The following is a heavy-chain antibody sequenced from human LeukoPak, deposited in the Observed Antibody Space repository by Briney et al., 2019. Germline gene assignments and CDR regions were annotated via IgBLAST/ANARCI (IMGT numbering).Heavy chain of an antibody. Sequence: GGSLRLSRAASGFTFSSYWMHWVRQGPGKGLVWVSRINSDGSSTSYADSVKGRFTISRDNAKNTLYLQMNSLRAEDTAVYYCARVSTYSAIDYWGQGTLVTVSS. CDR2: INSDGSST. V-gene: IGHV3-74*01. CDR1: GFTFSSYW. CDR3: ARVSTYSAIDY. D-gene: IGHD1-26*01. J-gene: IGHJ4*02.